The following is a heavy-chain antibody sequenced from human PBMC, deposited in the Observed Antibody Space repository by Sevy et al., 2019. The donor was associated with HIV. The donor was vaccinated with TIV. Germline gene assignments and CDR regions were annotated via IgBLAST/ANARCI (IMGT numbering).Heavy chain of an antibody. CDR2: ISSSSSTL. D-gene: IGHD3-22*01. V-gene: IGHV3-48*02. J-gene: IGHJ5*02. CDR1: GFTFSSYS. Sequence: GGSLRLSCAASGFTFSSYSMNWVRQAPGKGLEWVSYISSSSSTLYYADSVKGRFTISRDNAKNSLYLQMNSLRDEDTAVYYCARDLNDNYYDPPSAAFAGFPGWFDPWGQGTLVTVSS. CDR3: ARDLNDNYYDPPSAAFAGFPGWFDP.